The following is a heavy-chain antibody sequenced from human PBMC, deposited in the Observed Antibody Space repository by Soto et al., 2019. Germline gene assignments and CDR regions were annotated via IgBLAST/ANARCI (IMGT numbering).Heavy chain of an antibody. CDR3: ARVKRPVVNAIAGEYYFDY. CDR1: GFTFSSYA. D-gene: IGHD2-21*01. V-gene: IGHV3-30-3*01. Sequence: LRLSCAASGFTFSSYAMHWVRQAPGKGLEWVAVISYDGSNKYYADSVKGRFTISRDNSKNTLYLQMNSLRAEDTAVYYCARVKRPVVNAIAGEYYFDYWGQGPLVTVYS. CDR2: ISYDGSNK. J-gene: IGHJ4*02.